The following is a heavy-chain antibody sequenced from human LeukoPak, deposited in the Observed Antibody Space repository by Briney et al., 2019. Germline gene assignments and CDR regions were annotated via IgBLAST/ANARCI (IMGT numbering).Heavy chain of an antibody. CDR3: ARRLTFGGQQLFDY. J-gene: IGHJ4*02. V-gene: IGHV4-59*08. CDR1: GGSISSYY. D-gene: IGHD6-13*01. CDR2: IYYSGGT. Sequence: SSETLSLTCTVSGGSISSYYWSWIRQPPGKGLEWIGYIYYSGGTNYNPSLKSRVTISVDTSKNQFSLKLSSVTAADTAVYYCARRLTFGGQQLFDYWGQGTLVTVSS.